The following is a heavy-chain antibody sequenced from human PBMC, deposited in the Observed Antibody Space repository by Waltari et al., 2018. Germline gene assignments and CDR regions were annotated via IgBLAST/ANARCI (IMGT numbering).Heavy chain of an antibody. V-gene: IGHV3-7*03. CDR3: SINDAWAFQL. D-gene: IGHD2-2*01. CDR1: GCTCSTYW. J-gene: IGHJ1*01. CDR2: MHPDGSAK. Sequence: EVQLVESGGGLVQPGESLRLSCAASGCTCSTYWMSWGRQAPGKGLEWVSNMHPDGSAKYYADSVRGRFTVSRDNAKNSMYLHMYNLRTEDTAIYYCSINDAWAFQLWGQGTLVTVSS.